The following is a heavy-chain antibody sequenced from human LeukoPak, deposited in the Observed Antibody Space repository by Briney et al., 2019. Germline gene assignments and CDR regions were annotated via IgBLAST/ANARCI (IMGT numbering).Heavy chain of an antibody. CDR1: GDSISSNDYY. CDR2: IYTSGST. J-gene: IGHJ4*02. D-gene: IGHD1-1*01. Sequence: PSETLSLTCTVSGDSISSNDYYWTWIRQPAGKGLEWIGLIYTSGSTNYNPSLKSRFTISIDTSKNQFSLKLSSVTAADTAVYYCAKIWQLWGQGTLVTVSS. CDR3: AKIWQL. V-gene: IGHV4-61*02.